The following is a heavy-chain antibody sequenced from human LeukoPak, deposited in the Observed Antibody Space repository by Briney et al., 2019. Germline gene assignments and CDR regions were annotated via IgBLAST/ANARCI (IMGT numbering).Heavy chain of an antibody. J-gene: IGHJ4*02. Sequence: SETLSLTCTVSGGSISSGGYYWSWIRQPPGKGLEWIGYIYHSGSTYYNPSLKSRVTISVDRSKNQFSLKLSSVTAADTAVYYCARCNNYYDSSGYMKFDYWGQGTLVTVSS. CDR1: GGSISSGGYY. V-gene: IGHV4-30-2*01. D-gene: IGHD3-22*01. CDR3: ARCNNYYDSSGYMKFDY. CDR2: IYHSGST.